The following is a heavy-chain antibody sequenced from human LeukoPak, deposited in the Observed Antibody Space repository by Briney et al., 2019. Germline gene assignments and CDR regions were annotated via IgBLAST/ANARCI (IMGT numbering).Heavy chain of an antibody. Sequence: GGSLRLSCAASGFTFSTYWMSWVCQAPGKGLEWVANIKQDGSDKYYVDSVKGRFTISRDNAENSLYLQMNSLRAEDTAVYYCARERGWPLHFFDYWGQGTLITVSS. J-gene: IGHJ4*02. D-gene: IGHD2-15*01. CDR3: ARERGWPLHFFDY. CDR1: GFTFSTYW. CDR2: IKQDGSDK. V-gene: IGHV3-7*04.